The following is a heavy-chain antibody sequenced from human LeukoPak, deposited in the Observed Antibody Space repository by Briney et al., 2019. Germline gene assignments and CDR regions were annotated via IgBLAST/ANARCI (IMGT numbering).Heavy chain of an antibody. Sequence: PSETLSLTCTVSGGSISSGDYYWSWIRQPPGKGLEWIGYIYYSGSTNYNPSLKSRVTISVDTSKNQFSLKLSSVTAVDTAVYYCARMKPPGVRWYFDLWGRGTLVTVSS. CDR3: ARMKPPGVRWYFDL. D-gene: IGHD2-8*01. J-gene: IGHJ2*01. CDR2: IYYSGST. CDR1: GGSISSGDYY. V-gene: IGHV4-30-4*01.